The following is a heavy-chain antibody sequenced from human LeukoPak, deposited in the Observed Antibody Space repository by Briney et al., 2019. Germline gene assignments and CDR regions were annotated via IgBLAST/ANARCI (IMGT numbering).Heavy chain of an antibody. CDR2: ISYDGSNK. CDR3: ARGEVVPVEYFQH. Sequence: PGGSLRLSCAASGFTFSSYAMHWVRQAPGKGLGWVAVISYDGSNKYYADSVKGRFTISRDNSKNTLYLQMNSLRAEDTAVYYCARGEVVPVEYFQHWGQGTLVTVSS. J-gene: IGHJ1*01. D-gene: IGHD2-2*01. V-gene: IGHV3-30-3*01. CDR1: GFTFSSYA.